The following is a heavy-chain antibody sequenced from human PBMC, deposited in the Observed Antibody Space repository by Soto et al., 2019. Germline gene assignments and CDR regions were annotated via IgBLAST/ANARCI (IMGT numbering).Heavy chain of an antibody. Sequence: SETLSLTCAVDGGSYRGYYWSWISQPRVKGLEWIGVNNHSGSTNYNPSLKSRVTISVDTAKNQFSLKLSSVTAADTAVYYCARGGMGYSSGWYVYYYYGMDVWGQGTTVTVSS. CDR3: ARGGMGYSSGWYVYYYYGMDV. V-gene: IGHV4-34*01. D-gene: IGHD6-19*01. CDR2: NNHSGST. J-gene: IGHJ6*02. CDR1: GGSYRGYY.